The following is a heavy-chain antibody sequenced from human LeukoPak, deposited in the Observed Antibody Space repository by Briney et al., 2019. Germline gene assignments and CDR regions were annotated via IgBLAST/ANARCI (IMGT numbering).Heavy chain of an antibody. V-gene: IGHV4-61*05. CDR1: GGSISSSSYY. Sequence: SETLSLTCTVSGGSISSSSYYWGWIRQSPGKGLEWIGYIYYTETSYNPSLKSRVTISADTSKNQFSLKLYSVTAADTAVYYCATRKLGNDYWGQGTLVTVSS. D-gene: IGHD7-27*01. CDR2: IYYTET. J-gene: IGHJ4*02. CDR3: ATRKLGNDY.